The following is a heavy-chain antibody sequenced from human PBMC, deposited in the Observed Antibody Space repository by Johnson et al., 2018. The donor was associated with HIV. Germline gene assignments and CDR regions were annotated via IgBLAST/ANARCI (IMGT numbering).Heavy chain of an antibody. D-gene: IGHD3-22*01. V-gene: IGHV3-15*01. CDR3: TVRISMILALTRRDQDI. J-gene: IGHJ3*02. CDR2: IKSKTDGGTT. Sequence: VRQAPGKGLEWVGRIKSKTDGGTTDYAAPVKGGFTISRDDSKNTLYLQMNSLKTEDSAVYYCTVRISMILALTRRDQDIWGQGTMVTVSS.